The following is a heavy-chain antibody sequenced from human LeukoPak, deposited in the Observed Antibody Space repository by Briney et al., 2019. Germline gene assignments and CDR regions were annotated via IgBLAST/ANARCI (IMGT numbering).Heavy chain of an antibody. Sequence: PGGSLRLSCAASGFSFSNAWMSRDRQAPGKGLEWVGRIKSKADGWTTDYAAPVKGRFTISRDDSKYTLYLQMNSLKTEDTAVYYCTTEIYYSDSSGYYFDYWGQGTLVPVSS. CDR1: GFSFSNAW. V-gene: IGHV3-15*01. CDR3: TTEIYYSDSSGYYFDY. J-gene: IGHJ4*02. CDR2: IKSKADGWTT. D-gene: IGHD3-22*01.